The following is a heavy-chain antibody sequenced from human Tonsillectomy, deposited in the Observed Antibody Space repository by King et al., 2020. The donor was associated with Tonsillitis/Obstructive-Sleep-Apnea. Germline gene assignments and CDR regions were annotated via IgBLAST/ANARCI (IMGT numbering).Heavy chain of an antibody. D-gene: IGHD3-22*01. CDR1: GGSISSYY. V-gene: IGHV4-59*01. Sequence: QLQESGPGLVKPSETLSLTCTVSGGSISSYYWSWIRQPPGKGLEWIGYIYYSGSTNYNPSLKSRVTISVDTSKNQFSLKLSSVTAADTALYYCARSYYYDRSDAFDIWGQGTMVTVSS. CDR3: ARSYYYDRSDAFDI. CDR2: IYYSGST. J-gene: IGHJ3*02.